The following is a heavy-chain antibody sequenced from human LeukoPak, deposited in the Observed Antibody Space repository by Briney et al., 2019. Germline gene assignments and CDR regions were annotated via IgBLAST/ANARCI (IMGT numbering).Heavy chain of an antibody. J-gene: IGHJ3*02. V-gene: IGHV4-34*01. Sequence: PSETLSLTCAVCGGSFSGYYWSWIRQPPGKGLEWIGEINHSGSTNYNPSLKSRVTISVDTSKNQFSLKLSSVTAADTAVYYCAREGYCSSTSCYAGAFDIWGQGTMVTVSS. CDR2: INHSGST. CDR1: GGSFSGYY. CDR3: AREGYCSSTSCYAGAFDI. D-gene: IGHD2-2*01.